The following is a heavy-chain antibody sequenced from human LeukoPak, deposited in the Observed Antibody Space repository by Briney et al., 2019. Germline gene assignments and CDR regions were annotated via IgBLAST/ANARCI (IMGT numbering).Heavy chain of an antibody. CDR2: ISGSGGST. Sequence: GGSLRLSCAASGFTFSSYGMSWVRQAPGKGLEWVSAISGSGGSTYYADSVKGRFTISRDNSKNTLYLQMNSLRAEDTAVYYCARDLVQWLVNPDAFDIWGQGTMVTVSS. CDR3: ARDLVQWLVNPDAFDI. V-gene: IGHV3-23*01. J-gene: IGHJ3*02. D-gene: IGHD6-19*01. CDR1: GFTFSSYG.